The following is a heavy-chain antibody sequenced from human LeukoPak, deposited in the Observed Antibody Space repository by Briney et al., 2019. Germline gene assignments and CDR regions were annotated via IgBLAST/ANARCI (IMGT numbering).Heavy chain of an antibody. Sequence: PGGSLRLSCAASGFSFSGYWLHWVLQAPGKGLVWVSRINSDGSSTSYADSVKGRFTISRDNAKHTLYLQMNSLRAEDTAVYYCAREGAYYDSSGYYYYYYYMDVWGKGTTVTVSS. V-gene: IGHV3-74*01. CDR1: GFSFSGYW. CDR2: INSDGSST. CDR3: AREGAYYDSSGYYYYYYYMDV. D-gene: IGHD3-22*01. J-gene: IGHJ6*03.